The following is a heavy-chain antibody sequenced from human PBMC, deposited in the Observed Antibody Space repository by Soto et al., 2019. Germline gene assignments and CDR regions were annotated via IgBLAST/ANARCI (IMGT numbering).Heavy chain of an antibody. J-gene: IGHJ3*02. V-gene: IGHV1-2*04. CDR1: GYTFTGYY. CDR2: INPNSGGT. CDR3: AREGLYDSSGYYPDAFDI. D-gene: IGHD3-22*01. Sequence: ASVKVSCKASGYTFTGYYMHWVRQAPGQGLEWMGWINPNSGGTNYAQKFQGWVTMTRDTSISTAYMELSRLRSDDTAVYYCAREGLYDSSGYYPDAFDIWGQGTMVTVSS.